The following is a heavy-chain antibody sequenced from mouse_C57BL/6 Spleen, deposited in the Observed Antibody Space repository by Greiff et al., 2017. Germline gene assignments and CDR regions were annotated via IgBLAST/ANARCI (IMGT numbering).Heavy chain of an antibody. V-gene: IGHV2-3*01. Sequence: VMLVESGPGLVAPSQSLSITCTVSGFSLTSYGVSWVRQPPGKGLEWLGVIWGDGSTNYHSALISRLSISKDNSKSQVFLKLNSLHTDDTATYYCAKRGDGYYHWYFDVWGTGTTVTVSS. CDR3: AKRGDGYYHWYFDV. CDR2: IWGDGST. CDR1: GFSLTSYG. D-gene: IGHD2-3*01. J-gene: IGHJ1*03.